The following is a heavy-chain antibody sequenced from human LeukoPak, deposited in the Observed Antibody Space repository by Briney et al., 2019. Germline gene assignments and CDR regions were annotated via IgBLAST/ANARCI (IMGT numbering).Heavy chain of an antibody. V-gene: IGHV4-59*12. J-gene: IGHJ6*03. CDR3: ARGGGDYVNYYYYYYMDV. CDR2: IYYSGST. Sequence: SETLSLTCTVSGGSISSYYWSWIRQPPGKGLEWIGYIYYSGSTNYNPSLKSRVTISVDTSKNQFSLKLSSVTAADTAVYYCARGGGDYVNYYYYYYMDVWGKGTTVTVSS. CDR1: GGSISSYY. D-gene: IGHD4-17*01.